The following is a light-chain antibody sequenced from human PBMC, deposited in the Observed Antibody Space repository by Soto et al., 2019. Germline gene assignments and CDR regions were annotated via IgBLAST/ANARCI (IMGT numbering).Light chain of an antibody. CDR1: SSDVGYYNY. Sequence: QSDLTQPASVSGSPGQSITISCTGSSSDVGYYNYVSWYQQHPGKAPKLIIYDVSDRPSGVSNRFSGSKSANTASLTISGLQAEDEADYYCSSYSDSSTLFGGGTKVTVL. CDR3: SSYSDSSTL. CDR2: DVS. V-gene: IGLV2-14*01. J-gene: IGLJ3*02.